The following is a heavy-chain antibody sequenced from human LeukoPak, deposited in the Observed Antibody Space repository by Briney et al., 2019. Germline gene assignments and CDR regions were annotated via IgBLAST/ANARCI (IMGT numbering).Heavy chain of an antibody. V-gene: IGHV3-21*06. CDR1: GVTFRSYG. J-gene: IGHJ6*03. D-gene: IGHD1-26*01. CDR2: ITSSSSYI. Sequence: PGGSLRLSCAASGVTFRSYGMSWVRQAPGKGLEWVSSITSSSSYIYYADSVKGRFTISRDNAKNSLYLQMDSLRVEDTAVYYCARDPYSGNYGAYYYYYMDVWGKGTTVTISS. CDR3: ARDPYSGNYGAYYYYYMDV.